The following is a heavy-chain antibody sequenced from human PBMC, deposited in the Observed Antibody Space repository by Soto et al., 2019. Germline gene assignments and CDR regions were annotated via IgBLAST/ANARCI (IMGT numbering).Heavy chain of an antibody. CDR2: IYPDDSRT. J-gene: IGHJ5*02. V-gene: IGHV5-51*01. CDR3: ARRKTPYCSGGSCQTYNWFDP. Sequence: GESLKISCKGFGYSFSGYWIGWVRQMPDKGLEWMGIIYPDDSRTIYSPSFQGQVTMSADKSISTAYLQWRSLEASDTAIYYCARRKTPYCSGGSCQTYNWFDPWGQGTLVTVSS. D-gene: IGHD2-15*01. CDR1: GYSFSGYW.